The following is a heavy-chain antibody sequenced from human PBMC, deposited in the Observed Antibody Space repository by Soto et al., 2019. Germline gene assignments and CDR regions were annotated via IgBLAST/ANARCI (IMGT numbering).Heavy chain of an antibody. Sequence: GASVKVSCKASGYTFTSYAMHWVRQAPGQRLEWMGWINAGNGNTKYSQKFQGRVTITRDTSASTAYMELSSLRSEDTAVYYCARDGRYCSSFICYEGILPAYFSFWAQRSSVPVSA. J-gene: IGHJ4*02. V-gene: IGHV1-3*01. CDR2: INAGNGNT. D-gene: IGHD2-2*01. CDR3: ARDGRYCSSFICYEGILPAYFSF. CDR1: GYTFTSYA.